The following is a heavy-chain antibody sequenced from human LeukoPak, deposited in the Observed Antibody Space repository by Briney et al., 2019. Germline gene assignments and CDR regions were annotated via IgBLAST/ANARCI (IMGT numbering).Heavy chain of an antibody. CDR1: GFTFDDYA. D-gene: IGHD1-26*01. Sequence: PGRSLRLSCAASGFTFDDYAMHWVRQVPGKGLEWVSGISWNSGSIGYADSVKGRFTISRDNAKNSLYLQMNSLRAEDMALYYCAKGGSYHHFDYWGQGTLVTVSS. J-gene: IGHJ4*02. V-gene: IGHV3-9*03. CDR3: AKGGSYHHFDY. CDR2: ISWNSGSI.